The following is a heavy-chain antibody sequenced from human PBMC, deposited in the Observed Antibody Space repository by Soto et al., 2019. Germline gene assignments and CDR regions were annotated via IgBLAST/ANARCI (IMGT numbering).Heavy chain of an antibody. CDR3: ARSIVVVTALDY. CDR1: GFTFSSYA. V-gene: IGHV3-64*02. J-gene: IGHJ4*02. Sequence: HPGGSLRLSCAASGFTFSSYAMHWVRQAPGKGLEYVSAISSNGGSTYYADSVKGRFTVSRDNSKNTLYLQMGSLRAEDMAVYYCARSIVVVTALDYWGQGTLVTVSS. CDR2: ISSNGGST. D-gene: IGHD2-21*02.